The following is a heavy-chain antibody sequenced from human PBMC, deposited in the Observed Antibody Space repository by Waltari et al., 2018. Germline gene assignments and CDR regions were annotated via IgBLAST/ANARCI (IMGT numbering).Heavy chain of an antibody. CDR3: AKDPAGTYYFEY. Sequence: EVQLLESGGGLVQPGGSLRLSCPASEFTFSSYALNWVLQAPGKGMGGCSTLGGSGGNTYDADSGKGRLTISGDNSKNTLYLQMNSMRAEDTAVYYCAKDPAGTYYFEYWGQGTLVTVSS. CDR2: LGGSGGNT. D-gene: IGHD6-19*01. J-gene: IGHJ4*02. V-gene: IGHV3-23*01. CDR1: EFTFSSYA.